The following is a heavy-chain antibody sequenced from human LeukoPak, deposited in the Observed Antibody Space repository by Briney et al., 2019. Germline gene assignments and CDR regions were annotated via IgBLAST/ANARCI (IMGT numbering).Heavy chain of an antibody. D-gene: IGHD3-10*01. J-gene: IGHJ5*02. V-gene: IGHV1-69*13. Sequence: GASVKVSCKASGGTFRSYTIIWVRQAPGQGLEWMGGIIPIFGTANDAQKFQGRVTITADESTSTAYMELSSLRSEDTAAYYCARVFTPINGYGSGSYSFLGSLDPWGQGTLVTVSS. CDR1: GGTFRSYT. CDR3: ARVFTPINGYGSGSYSFLGSLDP. CDR2: IIPIFGTA.